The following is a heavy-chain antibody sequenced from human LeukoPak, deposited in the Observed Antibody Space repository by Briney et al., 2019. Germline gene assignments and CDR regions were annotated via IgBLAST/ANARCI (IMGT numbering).Heavy chain of an antibody. D-gene: IGHD6-6*01. CDR3: TRYSSSDNWFDP. CDR1: GFTFSGSA. V-gene: IGHV3-73*01. CDR2: IRNKANSYAT. J-gene: IGHJ5*02. Sequence: GGSLRLSCAASGFTFSGSAMHWVRQASGKGLEWVGRIRNKANSYATAYTASVKGRFTISRDDSKNTAYLQMNSLKTEDTAVYYCTRYSSSDNWFDPWGQGTLVTVSS.